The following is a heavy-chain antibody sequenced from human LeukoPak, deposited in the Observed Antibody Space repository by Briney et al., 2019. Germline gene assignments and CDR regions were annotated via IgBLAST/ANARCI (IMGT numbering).Heavy chain of an antibody. CDR3: AELGITMIGGV. J-gene: IGHJ6*04. V-gene: IGHV3-48*04. CDR2: ISSSGSTI. D-gene: IGHD3-10*02. CDR1: GFTFSSYS. Sequence: QAGGSLRLSCAASGFTFSSYSMNWVRQAPGKGLEWVSYISSSGSTIYYADSVKGRFTISRDNAKNSLYLQMNSLRAEDTAVYYFAELGITMIGGVWGKGTTVTISS.